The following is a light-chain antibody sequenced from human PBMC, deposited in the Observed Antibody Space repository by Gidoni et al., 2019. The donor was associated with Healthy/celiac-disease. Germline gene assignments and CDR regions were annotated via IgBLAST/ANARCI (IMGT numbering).Light chain of an antibody. CDR2: WAS. V-gene: IGKV4-1*01. CDR1: QSVLYSSNNKNY. CDR3: QQYYSTPPVT. Sequence: IVMTQSPDSLAVSLGERATINCKSSQSVLYSSNNKNYLAWYQQKPGQPPKLLIYWASTRESGVPDRFSGSGSGTDFTLTISSLQAEDVAVYYCQQYYSTPPVTFGQGTKVEIK. J-gene: IGKJ1*01.